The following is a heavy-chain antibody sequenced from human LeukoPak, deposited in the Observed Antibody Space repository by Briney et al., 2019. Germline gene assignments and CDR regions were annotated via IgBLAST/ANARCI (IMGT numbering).Heavy chain of an antibody. Sequence: GGSLRLSCEASGFAFTTYAMIWVRQAPGKGLEWVSVIYGAGSTFYADPVKGRFTISRDNAKNTLYLQMNSLRAEDTAVYYCARGTWDYWGQGTLVTVSS. V-gene: IGHV3-53*01. CDR3: ARGTWDY. J-gene: IGHJ4*02. CDR2: IYGAGST. CDR1: GFAFTTYA.